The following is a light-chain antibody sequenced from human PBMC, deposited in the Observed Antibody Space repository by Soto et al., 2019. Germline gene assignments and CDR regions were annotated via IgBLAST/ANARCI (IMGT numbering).Light chain of an antibody. V-gene: IGLV2-14*01. CDR1: SSDVGGYNY. CDR3: SSYTSSSPHVV. CDR2: DVS. Sequence: QSVLTQPASVSGSPGQPITISCTGTSSDVGGYNYVSWYQQHPGKAPKLMIYDVSNRPSGVSNRFSGSKSGNTASLTISGLQAEDEADYYCSSYTSSSPHVVFGGGTKLTVL. J-gene: IGLJ2*01.